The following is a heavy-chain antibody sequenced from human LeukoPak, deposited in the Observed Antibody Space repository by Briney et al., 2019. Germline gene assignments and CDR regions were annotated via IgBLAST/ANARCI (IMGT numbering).Heavy chain of an antibody. D-gene: IGHD4-17*01. CDR1: GYTFTSYG. CDR3: ARGNKDYGDNARGLSDY. Sequence: ASVKVSCKASGYTFTSYGISWVRQAPGQGLEWMGWMNPNSGNTGYAQKFQGRVTMTRNTSITTAYMELSSLRSEDTAVYYCARGNKDYGDNARGLSDYWGQGTLVTVSS. CDR2: MNPNSGNT. J-gene: IGHJ4*02. V-gene: IGHV1-8*02.